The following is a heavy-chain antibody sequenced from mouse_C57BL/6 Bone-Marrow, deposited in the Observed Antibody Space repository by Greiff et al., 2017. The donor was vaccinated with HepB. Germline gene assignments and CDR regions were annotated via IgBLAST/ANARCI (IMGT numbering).Heavy chain of an antibody. Sequence: QVQLKQPGAELVKPGASVKLSCKASGYTFTSYWMHWVKQRPGQGLEWIGMIHPNSGSTNYNEKFKGKATLTADKSSSTAYMERRSLTSEDSAVYFCAPDGYYVGYWGQGTTLTVSS. V-gene: IGHV1-64*01. CDR1: GYTFTSYW. CDR3: APDGYYVGY. CDR2: IHPNSGST. J-gene: IGHJ2*01. D-gene: IGHD2-3*01.